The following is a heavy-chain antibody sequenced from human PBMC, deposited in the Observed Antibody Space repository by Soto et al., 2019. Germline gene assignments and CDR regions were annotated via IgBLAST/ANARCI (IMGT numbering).Heavy chain of an antibody. J-gene: IGHJ5*02. CDR3: ARSGVLLWFGYWFDP. CDR1: GGSFSGYY. D-gene: IGHD3-10*01. V-gene: IGHV4-34*01. CDR2: INHSGST. Sequence: PSETLSLTCAVHGGSFSGYYWSWIRQPPGKGLEWIGEINHSGSTNYNPSLKSRVTISVDTSKNQFSLKLSSVTAADTAVYYCARSGVLLWFGYWFDPWGQGTLVTVSS.